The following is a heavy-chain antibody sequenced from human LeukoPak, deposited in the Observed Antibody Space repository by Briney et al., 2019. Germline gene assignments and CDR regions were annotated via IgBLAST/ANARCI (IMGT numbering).Heavy chain of an antibody. V-gene: IGHV4-59*08. CDR2: IYYSGST. J-gene: IGHJ6*02. CDR3: ARLQTAYYYYGMDV. Sequence: PSETLSLTCTVSGGSISSYCWSWLRQPPGKGLEWIGYIYYSGSTNYNPSLKSRVTISVDTSKNQFSLKLSSVTAADTAVYYCARLQTAYYYYGMDVWGQGTTVTVSS. CDR1: GGSISSYC.